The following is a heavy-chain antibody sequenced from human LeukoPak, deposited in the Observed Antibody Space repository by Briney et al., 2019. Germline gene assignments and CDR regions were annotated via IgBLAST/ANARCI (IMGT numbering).Heavy chain of an antibody. J-gene: IGHJ4*02. CDR3: AKVDGITIFEVFDY. CDR1: GFTFSSYA. D-gene: IGHD3-3*01. V-gene: IGHV3-23*01. CDR2: ISGSGGST. Sequence: LGGSLRLSCAASGFTFSSYAMSWVRQAPGKGLEWVSAISGSGGSTYYADSVKGRFTISRDNYKNTLYLQMNSLRAEDTAVYYCAKVDGITIFEVFDYWGQGTLVTVSS.